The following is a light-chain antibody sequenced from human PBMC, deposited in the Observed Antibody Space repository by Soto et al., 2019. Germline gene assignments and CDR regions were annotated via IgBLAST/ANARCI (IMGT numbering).Light chain of an antibody. V-gene: IGKV1-17*01. J-gene: IGKJ1*01. CDR2: AAS. CDR1: QRIRND. Sequence: DIQMTQSPSSLSASVGDRVTITCRARQRIRNDIDWFQQKPAKGPERLIYAASRLQSGVPARFSGSGSGTEFTLTISSLQAEDFATYYCLQYKTYPWTFGQGTKVEIK. CDR3: LQYKTYPWT.